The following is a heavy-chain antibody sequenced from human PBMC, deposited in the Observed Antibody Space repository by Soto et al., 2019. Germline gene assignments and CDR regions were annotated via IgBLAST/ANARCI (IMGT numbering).Heavy chain of an antibody. CDR2: INPSGGST. CDR3: ARDRAPSSRPLGWFDP. D-gene: IGHD3-10*01. J-gene: IGHJ5*02. V-gene: IGHV1-46*01. CDR1: GYTFTSYY. Sequence: EASVKVSCKASGYTFTSYYMHWVRQAPGQGLEWMGIINPSGGSTSYAQKFQGRVTMTRDTSTSTVYMELSSLRSEDTAVYYCARDRAPSSRPLGWFDPWGQGTLVTVSS.